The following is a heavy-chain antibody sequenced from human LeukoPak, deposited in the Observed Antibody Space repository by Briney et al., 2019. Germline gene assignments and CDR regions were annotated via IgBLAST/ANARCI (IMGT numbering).Heavy chain of an antibody. CDR1: GFNFSDYA. CDR2: ISYDGTNK. D-gene: IGHD6-6*01. CDR3: AKCGYSSLSFADY. Sequence: GGSLSLSCAASGFNFSDYAMHWVRPAPGEGPEWVAVISYDGTNKYYAESVKGRFTISRDRSKNMLYLQMNGLRAEDTALYHCAKCGYSSLSFADYWGQGSLVTVSS. J-gene: IGHJ4*02. V-gene: IGHV3-30*18.